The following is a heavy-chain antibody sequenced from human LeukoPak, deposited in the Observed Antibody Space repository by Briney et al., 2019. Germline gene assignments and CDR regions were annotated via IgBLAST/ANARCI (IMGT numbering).Heavy chain of an antibody. Sequence: GGSLRLSCAASGFTFSSYAMSWVRQAPGKGLEWVSGISGSGGSTYYADSVKGRFTISRDNSKNTLYLQMNSLRAEDTAVYYCAKTPTPYYYDSSGYYWGQGTLVTVSS. J-gene: IGHJ4*02. V-gene: IGHV3-23*01. D-gene: IGHD3-22*01. CDR3: AKTPTPYYYDSSGYY. CDR2: ISGSGGST. CDR1: GFTFSSYA.